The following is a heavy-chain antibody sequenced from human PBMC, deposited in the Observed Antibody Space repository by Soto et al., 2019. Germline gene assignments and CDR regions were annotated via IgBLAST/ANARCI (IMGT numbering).Heavy chain of an antibody. V-gene: IGHV3-74*01. CDR3: AGGFNPHSNETEGGWQGGWFDP. CDR2: ISPDGSST. D-gene: IGHD6-19*01. J-gene: IGHJ5*02. Sequence: EVQLVESGGGLVQPGGSLRLSCAASEFTFNNYWMHWVRQAPGKGLVWVSRISPDGSSTTYADSVKGRFTISRDNAKNTLFLEVNSLRADDTAVYYCAGGFNPHSNETEGGWQGGWFDPWGQGTLVTVSS. CDR1: EFTFNNYW.